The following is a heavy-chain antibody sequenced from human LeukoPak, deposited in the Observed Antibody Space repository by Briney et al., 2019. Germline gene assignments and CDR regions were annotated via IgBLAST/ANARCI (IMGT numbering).Heavy chain of an antibody. V-gene: IGHV3-23*01. CDR2: ISGSGSSS. J-gene: IGHJ4*02. Sequence: GGSLRLSCAASGFTFSSYAMSWVRQAPGKGLEWVSIISGSGSSSSYTDSVKGRFTISRDNSQSTLYLQIISLRAEDTAVYFCAKARNYGFLSVDFDSWGQGTLVAVSS. D-gene: IGHD3-16*01. CDR1: GFTFSSYA. CDR3: AKARNYGFLSVDFDS.